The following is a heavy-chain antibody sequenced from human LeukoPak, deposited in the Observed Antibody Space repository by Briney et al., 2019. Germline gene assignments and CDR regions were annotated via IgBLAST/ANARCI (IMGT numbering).Heavy chain of an antibody. J-gene: IGHJ4*02. CDR2: ISSSSSYI. CDR1: GFTFSSCS. CDR3: ARDRAVLFDY. D-gene: IGHD3-10*01. Sequence: PGGSLRLSCAASGFTFSSCSMNWVRQAPGKGLEWVSSISSSSSYIYYADSVKGRFTISRDNAKNSLYLQMNSLRAEDTAVYYCARDRAVLFDYWGQGTLVTVSS. V-gene: IGHV3-21*01.